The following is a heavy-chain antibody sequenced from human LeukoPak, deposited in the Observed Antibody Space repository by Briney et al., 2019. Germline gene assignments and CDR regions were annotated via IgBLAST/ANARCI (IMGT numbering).Heavy chain of an antibody. CDR1: GYTFTVYY. V-gene: IGHV1-2*02. J-gene: IGHJ4*02. D-gene: IGHD4-23*01. CDR3: ARDQGHGGNSWDY. CDR2: INPNSGGT. Sequence: GASVKVSCKVSGYTFTVYYMHWVRQAPGQGLEWLGWINPNSGGTNYAQNFQGRVTMTRDTSISTAYMELSRLSSDDTAVYYCARDQGHGGNSWDYWGQGTLVTVSS.